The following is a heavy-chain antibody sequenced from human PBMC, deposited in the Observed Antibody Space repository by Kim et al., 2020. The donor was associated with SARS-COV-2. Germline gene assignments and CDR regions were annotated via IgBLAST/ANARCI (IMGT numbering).Heavy chain of an antibody. D-gene: IGHD3-16*02. CDR3: AGHYDYVWGSYRHPVDRGDY. J-gene: IGHJ4*02. Sequence: SETLSLTCTVSGGSISSSSYYWGWIRQPPGKGLEWIGSIYYSGSTYYNPSLKSRVTISVDTSKNQFSLKLSSVTAADTAVYYCAGHYDYVWGSYRHPVDRGDYWGQGTLVTVSS. V-gene: IGHV4-39*01. CDR1: GGSISSSSYY. CDR2: IYYSGST.